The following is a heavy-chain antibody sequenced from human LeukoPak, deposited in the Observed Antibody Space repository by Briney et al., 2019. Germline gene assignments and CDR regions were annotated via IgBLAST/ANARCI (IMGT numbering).Heavy chain of an antibody. Sequence: ASVKVSCKASGYTFTGYYMHWVRQAPGQGLEWMGWINPNSGGTNYAQKFQGRVTMTRDTSISTAYMELSRLRSDGTAVYYCARVDRGYYGMDVWGQGTTVTVSS. CDR3: ARVDRGYYGMDV. CDR2: INPNSGGT. CDR1: GYTFTGYY. J-gene: IGHJ6*02. D-gene: IGHD3-22*01. V-gene: IGHV1-2*02.